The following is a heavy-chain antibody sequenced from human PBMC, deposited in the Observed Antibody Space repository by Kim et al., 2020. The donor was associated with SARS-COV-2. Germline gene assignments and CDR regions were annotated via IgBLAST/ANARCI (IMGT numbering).Heavy chain of an antibody. D-gene: IGHD2-15*01. Sequence: GGSLRLSCAASGFTFSSYGMHWVRQAPGKGLEWVAVIWYDGSNKYYADSVKGRFTISRDNSKNTLYLQMNSLRAEDTAVYYCARGADGGKEGSNYYYGMDVGGQGTTVTVSS. CDR3: ARGADGGKEGSNYYYGMDV. CDR1: GFTFSSYG. J-gene: IGHJ6*02. CDR2: IWYDGSNK. V-gene: IGHV3-33*01.